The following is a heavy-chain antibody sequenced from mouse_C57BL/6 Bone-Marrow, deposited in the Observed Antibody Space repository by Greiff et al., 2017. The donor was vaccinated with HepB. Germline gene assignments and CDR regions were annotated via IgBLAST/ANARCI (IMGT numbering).Heavy chain of an antibody. Sequence: QVQLKQSGPELVKPGASVKISCKASGYAFSSSWMNWVKQRPGKGLEWIGRIYPGDGDTNYNGKFKGKATLTADKSSSTAYMQLSSLTSEDSAVYFCTNHYDGSSAYYFDDWGKGTTVTVSS. CDR3: TNHYDGSSAYYFDD. D-gene: IGHD1-1*01. V-gene: IGHV1-82*01. CDR2: IYPGDGDT. J-gene: IGHJ2*01. CDR1: GYAFSSSW.